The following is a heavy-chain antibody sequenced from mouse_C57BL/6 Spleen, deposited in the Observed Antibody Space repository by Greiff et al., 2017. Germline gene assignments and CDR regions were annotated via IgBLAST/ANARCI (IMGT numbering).Heavy chain of an antibody. J-gene: IGHJ3*01. CDR2: FDPEDGDT. V-gene: IGHV14-1*01. D-gene: IGHD2-2*01. Sequence: EVKLQESGAELVRPGASVKLSCTASGFNIKDYYMHWVKQRPEQGLEWIGRFDPEDGDTAYAPKFPGTATLPADTSSNTAYLQLSSLTSEDTAGYYCTRGLGAYWGQGTLVTVSA. CDR1: GFNIKDYY. CDR3: TRGLGAY.